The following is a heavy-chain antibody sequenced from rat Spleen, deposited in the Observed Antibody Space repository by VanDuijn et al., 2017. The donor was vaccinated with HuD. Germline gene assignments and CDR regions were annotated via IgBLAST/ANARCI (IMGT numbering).Heavy chain of an antibody. V-gene: IGHV5-20*01. CDR1: GFTFDDYH. CDR2: INYDGSST. D-gene: IGHD1-6*01. CDR3: TRDRILRSTGFDY. Sequence: EVQLVESGGGLVQPGRSLKLSCAASGFTFDDYHMAWVRQAPTKGLEWVASINYDGSSTYYRDSVKGRFTLSRDNAESSLYLQMDSLRSEDTATYYCTRDRILRSTGFDYWGQGTLVTVSS. J-gene: IGHJ3*01.